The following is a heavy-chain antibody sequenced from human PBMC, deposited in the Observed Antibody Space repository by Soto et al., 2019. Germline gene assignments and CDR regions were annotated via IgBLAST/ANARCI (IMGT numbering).Heavy chain of an antibody. Sequence: GGSLRLSCAASGFTFSSYAMSWVRQAPGKGLEWVSAISGSGASTYYADSVKGRFTFSRDNSKNTRYLQMNSLRAEDTAVYYCAKVLSPTVTTYYMDVWGKGTTVTVSS. CDR3: AKVLSPTVTTYYMDV. D-gene: IGHD4-17*01. V-gene: IGHV3-23*01. CDR2: ISGSGAST. CDR1: GFTFSSYA. J-gene: IGHJ6*03.